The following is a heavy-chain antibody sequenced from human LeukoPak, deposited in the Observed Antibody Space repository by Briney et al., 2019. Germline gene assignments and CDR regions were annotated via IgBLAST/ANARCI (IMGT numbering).Heavy chain of an antibody. CDR1: EFTFSSYN. J-gene: IGHJ4*02. D-gene: IGHD3-3*01. CDR3: AREMFWSGYFSNLHFDY. Sequence: RGSLRLSCAASEFTFSSYNMNWGRQAPGKGLGVVSSISSSRAYIYYAASVTGRLTISRDNAKNSLYLQMHSLTAEDTAVYYCAREMFWSGYFSNLHFDYWGQGALVTVSS. V-gene: IGHV3-21*01. CDR2: ISSSRAYI.